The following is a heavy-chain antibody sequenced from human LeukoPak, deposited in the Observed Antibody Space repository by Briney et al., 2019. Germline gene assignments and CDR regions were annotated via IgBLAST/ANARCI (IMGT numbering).Heavy chain of an antibody. J-gene: IGHJ4*02. V-gene: IGHV1-2*02. Sequence: ASVKVSCKASGYTFTSYYMHWVRQAPGQGLEWMGWINPNSGGTNYAQKFQGRVTMTRDTSISTAYMELSRLRSDDTAVYYCARDVIGGSYQEGDYWGQGTLVTVSS. D-gene: IGHD1-26*01. CDR3: ARDVIGGSYQEGDY. CDR1: GYTFTSYY. CDR2: INPNSGGT.